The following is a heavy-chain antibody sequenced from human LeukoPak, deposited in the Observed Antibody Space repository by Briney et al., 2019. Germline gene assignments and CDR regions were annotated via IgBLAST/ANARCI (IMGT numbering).Heavy chain of an antibody. D-gene: IGHD3-16*01. CDR2: ISGTADSK. Sequence: PGGPLRLSCAASRFIFRNYAMSWVRQAPGRGLEWLSIISGTADSKYYADSVKGRFTIPRDNPRSTLYLEMNILRAEDTAVYYCAKADATIGGAFDTWGQGTMVIVSS. V-gene: IGHV3-23*01. CDR3: AKADATIGGAFDT. J-gene: IGHJ3*02. CDR1: RFIFRNYA.